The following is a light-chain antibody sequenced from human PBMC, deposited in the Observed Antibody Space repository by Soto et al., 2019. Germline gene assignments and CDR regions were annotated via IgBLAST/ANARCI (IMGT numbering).Light chain of an antibody. CDR1: SSNIGAGFD. CDR3: QSYDISLSASRPLWV. V-gene: IGLV1-40*01. Sequence: QSVLTQPPSVSGAPGQRVTISCTGSSSNIGAGFDVHWYQQFPGTAPQLLVYGNSNRPSGVPDRFSGSKSGTSATLAITGLQAEDEADYYCQSYDISLSASRPLWVFGGGTKLTVL. J-gene: IGLJ3*02. CDR2: GNS.